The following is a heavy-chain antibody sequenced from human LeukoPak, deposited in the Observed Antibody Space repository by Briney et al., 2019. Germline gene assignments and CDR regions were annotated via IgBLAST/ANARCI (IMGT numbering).Heavy chain of an antibody. Sequence: GGSLRLSCAASGFTFSDYYMSWIRQAPGKGLEWVSYFGSSGGPIYYADSVKGRFTISRDNAKNSLYLQMNSLRAEGTAVYYCARAGYYYDSSGYFNWGQGTLVTVSS. V-gene: IGHV3-11*04. D-gene: IGHD3-22*01. CDR3: ARAGYYYDSSGYFN. CDR2: FGSSGGPI. CDR1: GFTFSDYY. J-gene: IGHJ4*02.